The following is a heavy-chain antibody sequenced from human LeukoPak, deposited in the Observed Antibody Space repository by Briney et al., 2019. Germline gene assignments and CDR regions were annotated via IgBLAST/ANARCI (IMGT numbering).Heavy chain of an antibody. D-gene: IGHD3-22*01. Sequence: PSQTLSLTCTVSGGSISSDIFYWTWIRPPAGKGLEWIGRIYKRGSTNYNPSLKSRVTMSVDASRNELSLHLSSVTAADTAVYYCVRDRPRDWSSGLCHFGFDFWGQGILVTVSS. CDR3: VRDRPRDWSSGLCHFGFDF. J-gene: IGHJ4*01. CDR2: IYKRGST. V-gene: IGHV4-61*02. CDR1: GGSISSDIFY.